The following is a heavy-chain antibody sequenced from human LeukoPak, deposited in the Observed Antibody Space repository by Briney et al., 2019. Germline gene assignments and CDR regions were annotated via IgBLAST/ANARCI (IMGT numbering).Heavy chain of an antibody. D-gene: IGHD3-10*01. J-gene: IGHJ6*02. CDR2: LVYDGFYK. CDR1: GFTFSSYG. Sequence: GGSLRLSCAASGFTFSSYGMHWVRQAPGKGLEWVALLVYDGFYKYYADSVKGRFTISRDDSRNTLHLQLSGLRAEDTAVYYCAKDVITMVRGSPMDVWGQGTTVTVSS. CDR3: AKDVITMVRGSPMDV. V-gene: IGHV3-30*18.